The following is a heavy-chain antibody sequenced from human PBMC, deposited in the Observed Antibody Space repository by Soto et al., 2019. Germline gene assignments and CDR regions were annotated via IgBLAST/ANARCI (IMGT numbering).Heavy chain of an antibody. CDR2: IKSKTDGGTT. V-gene: IGHV3-15*01. J-gene: IGHJ3*02. Sequence: GGSLRLSCAASGFTFSNAWMSWVRQAPGKGLEWVGRIKSKTDGGTTDYAAPVKGRFTISRDDSKNTLYLQMNSLKTEDPGGYYCTIRNCTNGVCYDAFDIWGQGTMVTVSS. D-gene: IGHD2-8*01. CDR3: TIRNCTNGVCYDAFDI. CDR1: GFTFSNAW.